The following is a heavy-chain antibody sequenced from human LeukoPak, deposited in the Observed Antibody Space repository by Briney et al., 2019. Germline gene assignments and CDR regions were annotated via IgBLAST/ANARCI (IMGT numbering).Heavy chain of an antibody. Sequence: GGSLRLSCAASGFTFSSSAMSWVRQAPGKGLEWVSSISGSGGSPYYADSVKGRFTISRDNSKNTLYLQMNSLRAEDTAVYSCARDKARSIAVAAVYWGQGTLVTVSS. D-gene: IGHD6-19*01. CDR2: ISGSGGSP. CDR1: GFTFSSSA. J-gene: IGHJ4*02. V-gene: IGHV3-23*01. CDR3: ARDKARSIAVAAVY.